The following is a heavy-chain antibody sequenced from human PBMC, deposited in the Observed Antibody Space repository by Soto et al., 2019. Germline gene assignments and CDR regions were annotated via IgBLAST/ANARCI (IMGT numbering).Heavy chain of an antibody. Sequence: QVQLVQSGAEVKKPGSSVKVSCKASGGTFSSYAFSWVRQDPGQGLDWMGGIIPVFGATNYAQTFQGRVTITADGSKSAAYMELSSLRSEDTAVYYCAGSPEWSYALSQLVITTFAFYWGKGTLVTVSP. J-gene: IGHJ4*02. CDR1: GGTFSSYA. CDR3: AGSPEWSYALSQLVITTFAFY. V-gene: IGHV1-69*01. D-gene: IGHD3-22*01. CDR2: IIPVFGAT.